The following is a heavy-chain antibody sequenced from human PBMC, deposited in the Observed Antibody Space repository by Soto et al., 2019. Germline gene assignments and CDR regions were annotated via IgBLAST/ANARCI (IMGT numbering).Heavy chain of an antibody. CDR2: INSDGSST. CDR1: GFTFSSYW. CDR3: ARDPEYYDFWSGYYTSPFDY. V-gene: IGHV3-74*01. Sequence: HPGGSLRLSCAASGFTFSSYWMHWVRQAPGKGLVWVSRINSDGSSTSYADSVKGRFAISRDNAKNTLYLQMNSLRAEDTAVYYCARDPEYYDFWSGYYTSPFDYWGQGTLVTVSS. D-gene: IGHD3-3*01. J-gene: IGHJ4*02.